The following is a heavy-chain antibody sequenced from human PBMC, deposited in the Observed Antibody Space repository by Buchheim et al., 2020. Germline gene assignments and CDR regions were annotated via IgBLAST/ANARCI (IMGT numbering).Heavy chain of an antibody. Sequence: QVQLVESGGGVVQPGRSLRLSCAASGFTFSSYGMHWVRQAPGKGLEWVAVIWYDGSNKYYADSVKGLFTISRANSKNTLYLQMNSLRAEDTAVYYWAGDSGRRYYYGSGTGFDPWGQGTL. CDR1: GFTFSSYG. J-gene: IGHJ5*02. D-gene: IGHD3-10*01. CDR2: IWYDGSNK. V-gene: IGHV3-33*01. CDR3: AGDSGRRYYYGSGTGFDP.